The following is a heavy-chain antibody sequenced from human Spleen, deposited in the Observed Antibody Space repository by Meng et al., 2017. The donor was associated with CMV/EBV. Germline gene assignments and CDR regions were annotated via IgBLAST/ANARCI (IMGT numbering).Heavy chain of an antibody. CDR3: ARITEGLFDY. Sequence: GRLVGSRGGLVPPGGPLRLSCASSGFTFSSYWMRWVRQAPGKGLVWISRINRGGSSTSNAVSVKGRFTISRDNAKNTLYLQMNSLRAEDTAVYYCARITEGLFDYWGQGPLVTVSS. CDR2: INRGGSST. V-gene: IGHV3-74*01. J-gene: IGHJ4*02. CDR1: GFTFSSYW.